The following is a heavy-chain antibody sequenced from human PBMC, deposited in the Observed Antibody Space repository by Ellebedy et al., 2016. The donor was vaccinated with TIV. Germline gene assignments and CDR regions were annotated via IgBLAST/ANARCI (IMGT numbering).Heavy chain of an antibody. CDR2: INPNSGGT. D-gene: IGHD3-10*01. CDR1: GYTFTGYS. CDR3: AREGTMVRGDDAFDI. V-gene: IGHV1-2*04. J-gene: IGHJ3*02. Sequence: AASVKVSCKASGYTFTGYSMHWVRQATGQGLEWMGWINPNSGGTNYAQKFQGWVTMTRDTSINTAYMELSRLRSDDTAVYYCAREGTMVRGDDAFDIWGQGTMVTVSS.